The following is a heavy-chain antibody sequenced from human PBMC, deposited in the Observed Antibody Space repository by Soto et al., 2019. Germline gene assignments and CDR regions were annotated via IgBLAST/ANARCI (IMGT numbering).Heavy chain of an antibody. J-gene: IGHJ3*02. CDR3: ARDKGGLRYQDGAFDI. CDR1: GGSISSGGYY. Sequence: QVQLQESGPGLVKPSQTLSLTCTVSGGSISSGGYYWSWIRQHPGKGLEWIGYIYYSGSTYYNPSLKSRVTISVDTSKNQFSLKLSSVTAADTAVYYCARDKGGLRYQDGAFDIWGQGTMVTVSS. CDR2: IYYSGST. D-gene: IGHD4-17*01. V-gene: IGHV4-31*03.